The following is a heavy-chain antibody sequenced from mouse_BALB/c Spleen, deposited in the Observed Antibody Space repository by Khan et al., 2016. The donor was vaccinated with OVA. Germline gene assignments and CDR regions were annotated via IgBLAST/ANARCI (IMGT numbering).Heavy chain of an antibody. D-gene: IGHD4-1*01. CDR1: GFTFSSYS. Sequence: EVELVESGGDLVKPGGSLKLSCAASGFTFSSYSMSWVRQTPDKRLEWVATISSGADYTYYPDSAKGRFTISRDNAKNTLYLQMSSLKSEDTAMYYCASHLTGSFAYWGQGTLVTVSA. CDR3: ASHLTGSFAY. V-gene: IGHV5-6*01. J-gene: IGHJ3*01. CDR2: ISSGADYT.